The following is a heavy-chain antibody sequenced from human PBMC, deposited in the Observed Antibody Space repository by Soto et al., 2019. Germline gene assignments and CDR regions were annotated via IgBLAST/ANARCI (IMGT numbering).Heavy chain of an antibody. CDR2: INPSGGGT. CDR1: GYTFTSYH. V-gene: IGHV1-46*03. D-gene: IGHD2-15*01. J-gene: IGHJ4*02. Sequence: GASVKVSCKASGYTFTSYHMHWVRQAPGQGLEWMGIINPSGGGTSYAQKFQGRVTMTRDTSTSTVYMELSSLRSEDTAIYYCATFRTTGYCIGGRCRSFDYWGQGTLVTVSS. CDR3: ATFRTTGYCIGGRCRSFDY.